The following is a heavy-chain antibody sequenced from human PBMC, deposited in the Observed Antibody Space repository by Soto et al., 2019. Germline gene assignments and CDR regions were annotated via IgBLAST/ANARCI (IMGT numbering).Heavy chain of an antibody. D-gene: IGHD5-12*01. J-gene: IGHJ4*02. CDR1: GYTFTSYD. CDR2: MNPNSGNT. CDR3: ARERYSASVCGY. V-gene: IGHV1-8*01. Sequence: QVQLVQSGAEVKKPGASVKVSCKASGYTFTSYDINWVRQATGQGLEWMGWMNPNSGNTGYAQKVQGRVTMTRNTSISTAYMELSSLTSEDTAVYYCARERYSASVCGYWGQGTLVTVSS.